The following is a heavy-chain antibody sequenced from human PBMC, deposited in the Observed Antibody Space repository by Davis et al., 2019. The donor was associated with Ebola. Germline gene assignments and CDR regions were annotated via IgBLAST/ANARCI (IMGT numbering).Heavy chain of an antibody. Sequence: AASVKVSCKASGYTLTSYGISWVRQAPGQGLEWMGWISAYNGNTNYEQKLQGRVTMTTDTSTSTAYMELRSLRSDDTAVYYCARDLSDIFFYGMDVWGKGTTVTVSS. V-gene: IGHV1-18*01. CDR3: ARDLSDIFFYGMDV. D-gene: IGHD3-9*01. CDR1: GYTLTSYG. J-gene: IGHJ6*04. CDR2: ISAYNGNT.